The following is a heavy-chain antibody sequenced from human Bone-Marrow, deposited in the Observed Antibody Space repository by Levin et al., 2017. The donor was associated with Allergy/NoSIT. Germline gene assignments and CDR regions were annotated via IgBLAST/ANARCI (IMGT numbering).Heavy chain of an antibody. V-gene: IGHV4-34*01. Sequence: PSETLSLTCAVYGGSFSGYSWSWIRQPPGKGLEWIGEITHSGGTNYSPSLKSRVTISVDTSKIQFSLKLSSVTAADTAVYYCARGFRGSRTSAAGTDYWGQGTLVTVSS. D-gene: IGHD6-13*01. CDR3: ARGFRGSRTSAAGTDY. CDR1: GGSFSGYS. J-gene: IGHJ4*02. CDR2: ITHSGGT.